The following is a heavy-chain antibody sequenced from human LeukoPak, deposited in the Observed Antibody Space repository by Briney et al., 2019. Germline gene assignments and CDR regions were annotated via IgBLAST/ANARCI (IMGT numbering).Heavy chain of an antibody. Sequence: SETLSLTCTVSGGSISSSVYYWGWIRQPPGKGLEWIGSIYYSGSTYYNPSLKSRVTISVDTSKNQFSLKLSSVTAADTAVYYCARVGGRLYGSGSYGPGRYDYWGQGTLVTVSS. D-gene: IGHD3-10*01. CDR3: ARVGGRLYGSGSYGPGRYDY. CDR2: IYYSGST. J-gene: IGHJ4*02. V-gene: IGHV4-39*07. CDR1: GGSISSSVYY.